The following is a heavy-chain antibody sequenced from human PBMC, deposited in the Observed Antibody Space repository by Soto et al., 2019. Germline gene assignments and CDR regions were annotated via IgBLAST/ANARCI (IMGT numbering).Heavy chain of an antibody. Sequence: QVQLVESGGGVVQPGRSLRLSCAASGFTFSSYGMHWVRQAPGKGLEWVAVIWYDGSNKYYADSVKGRFTISRDNSKNLLYLQMISLRGEETAVYYCAREGCGSGRKCTLSGYYYGMDVWGQGTTVTVSS. CDR3: AREGCGSGRKCTLSGYYYGMDV. V-gene: IGHV3-33*01. D-gene: IGHD3-10*01. CDR2: IWYDGSNK. CDR1: GFTFSSYG. J-gene: IGHJ6*02.